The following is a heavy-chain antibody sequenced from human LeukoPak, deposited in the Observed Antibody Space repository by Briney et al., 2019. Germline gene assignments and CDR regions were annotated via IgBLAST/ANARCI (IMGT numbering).Heavy chain of an antibody. Sequence: ASVKVSCKASGYTFTSYYMHWVRQAPGQGLEWMGIINPSGGSTSYAQKLQGRVTMTTDTSTSTAYMELRSLRSDDTAVYYCASSGYSYGYPIRYWGQGTLVTVSS. V-gene: IGHV1-46*01. D-gene: IGHD5-18*01. J-gene: IGHJ4*02. CDR2: INPSGGST. CDR1: GYTFTSYY. CDR3: ASSGYSYGYPIRY.